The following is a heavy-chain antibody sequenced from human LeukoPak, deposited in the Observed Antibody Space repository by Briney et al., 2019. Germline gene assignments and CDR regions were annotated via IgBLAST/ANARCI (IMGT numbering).Heavy chain of an antibody. D-gene: IGHD2-15*01. V-gene: IGHV3-23*01. Sequence: SGGSLRLSCAASGFTLSSYAMSWVRQGPGKGLEWVSAISVSGNTYHADSVKGQFTISRDSYKNTLYLQMNSLRAEDAAVYYCAKAPVTTCSGAYCYPFDYWGQGTLVTVSS. CDR2: ISVSGNT. CDR1: GFTLSSYA. CDR3: AKAPVTTCSGAYCYPFDY. J-gene: IGHJ4*02.